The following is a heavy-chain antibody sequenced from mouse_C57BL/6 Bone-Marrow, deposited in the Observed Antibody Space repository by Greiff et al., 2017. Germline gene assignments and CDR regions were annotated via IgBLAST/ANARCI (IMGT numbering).Heavy chain of an antibody. CDR1: GYTFTSYW. Sequence: VQLQQSGTVLARPGASVKMSCKTSGYTFTSYWMHWVKQRPGQGLEWIGAIYPGNSDTSYNQKFKGKATLTAVTSASTAYMELSSLTSEDSAVYYCYYGSSWYFDVWGTGTTVTVSS. CDR2: IYPGNSDT. D-gene: IGHD1-1*01. V-gene: IGHV1-5*01. J-gene: IGHJ1*03. CDR3: YYGSSWYFDV.